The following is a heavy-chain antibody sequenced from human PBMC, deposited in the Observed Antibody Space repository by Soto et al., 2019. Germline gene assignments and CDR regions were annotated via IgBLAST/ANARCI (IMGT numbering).Heavy chain of an antibody. Sequence: QVHLQQWGAGLLKPSETLSLTCAVYGGSFSAYYWNWIRQPPGKGLEWIGEINHSGSTNYNPSHNSLVTISLGTSNNQFSLKLSSVTAADTAVYFCAKGRGGGYNQDWYFDLWGRGTLVTVSS. J-gene: IGHJ2*01. CDR3: AKGRGGGYNQDWYFDL. CDR1: GGSFSAYY. D-gene: IGHD5-12*01. CDR2: INHSGST. V-gene: IGHV4-34*01.